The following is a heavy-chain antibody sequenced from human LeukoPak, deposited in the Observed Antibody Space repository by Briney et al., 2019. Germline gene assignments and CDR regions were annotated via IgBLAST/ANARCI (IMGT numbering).Heavy chain of an antibody. CDR1: GYTFTSYY. CDR2: INPNSGGT. CDR3: ARVARYYDSSGYYSSTLMGY. D-gene: IGHD3-22*01. J-gene: IGHJ4*02. V-gene: IGHV1-2*02. Sequence: ASVKVSCKASGYTFTSYYMHWVRQAPGQGLEWMGWINPNSGGTNYAQKFQGRVTMTRDTSISTAYMELSRLRSDDTAVYYCARVARYYDSSGYYSSTLMGYWGQGTLVTVSS.